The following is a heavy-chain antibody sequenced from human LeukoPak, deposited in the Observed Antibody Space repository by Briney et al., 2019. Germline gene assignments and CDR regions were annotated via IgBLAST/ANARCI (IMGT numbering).Heavy chain of an antibody. J-gene: IGHJ3*02. CDR3: ARDLRGKWELLIAFDI. D-gene: IGHD1-26*01. CDR2: IIPILGIA. Sequence: GASVKVSCKASGGTFSSYAISWVRQAPGQGLEWMGRIIPILGIANYAQKFQGRVTITADKSTSTAYMELSSLRSEDTAVYYCARDLRGKWELLIAFDIWGQGTMVTVSS. V-gene: IGHV1-69*04. CDR1: GGTFSSYA.